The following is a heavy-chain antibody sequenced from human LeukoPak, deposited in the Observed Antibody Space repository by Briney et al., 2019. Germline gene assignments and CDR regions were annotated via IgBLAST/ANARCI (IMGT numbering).Heavy chain of an antibody. Sequence: SGTLSLTCAVSGGSISSSNWWSWVRRPPGKGLEWIGEIYHSGSTNYNPSLKSRVTISVDKSKNQFSLKLSSVTAADTAVYYCARGGPMAWRSCSGGSCYSGFDYWGQGTLVTISS. V-gene: IGHV4-4*02. CDR2: IYHSGST. J-gene: IGHJ4*02. CDR3: ARGGPMAWRSCSGGSCYSGFDY. CDR1: GGSISSSNW. D-gene: IGHD2-15*01.